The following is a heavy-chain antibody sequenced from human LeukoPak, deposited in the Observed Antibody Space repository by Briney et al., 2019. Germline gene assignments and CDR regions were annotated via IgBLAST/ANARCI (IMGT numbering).Heavy chain of an antibody. CDR1: GFTFSSYG. Sequence: GGSLRLSCAASGFTFSSYGMHWVRQAPGKGLEWVAVISYDGSNKYYADSVKGQFTISRDNSKNTLYLQMNSLRAEDTAVYYCAKDVEPGGGFDYWGQGTLVTVSS. D-gene: IGHD3-16*01. V-gene: IGHV3-30*18. CDR3: AKDVEPGGGFDY. CDR2: ISYDGSNK. J-gene: IGHJ4*02.